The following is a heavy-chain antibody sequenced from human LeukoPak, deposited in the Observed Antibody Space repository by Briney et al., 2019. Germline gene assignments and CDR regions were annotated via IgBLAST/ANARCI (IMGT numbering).Heavy chain of an antibody. Sequence: PSETLSLTCTVSGGSISSGSYYWSWIRQPAGKGLEWIGRIYTSGSTNYNPSLKSRVTISVDTSKNQFSLKLSSVTAADTAVYYCASEGVRQFDYWGQGTLVTVSS. CDR2: IYTSGST. CDR1: GGSISSGSYY. J-gene: IGHJ4*02. D-gene: IGHD1-1*01. CDR3: ASEGVRQFDY. V-gene: IGHV4-61*02.